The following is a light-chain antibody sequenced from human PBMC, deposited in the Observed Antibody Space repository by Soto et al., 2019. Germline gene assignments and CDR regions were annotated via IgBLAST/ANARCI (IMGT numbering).Light chain of an antibody. V-gene: IGLV3-1*01. Sequence: ELTQTPSVSVSPGQTASISCSGDKLGHKYVHWYQQKPGQSPVLVMYQDNKRPSGIPERFSGSNSGNTATLTISGTQAMDEADYYCQAWDSSTAVFGGGTQLTVL. CDR2: QDN. J-gene: IGLJ7*01. CDR3: QAWDSSTAV. CDR1: KLGHKY.